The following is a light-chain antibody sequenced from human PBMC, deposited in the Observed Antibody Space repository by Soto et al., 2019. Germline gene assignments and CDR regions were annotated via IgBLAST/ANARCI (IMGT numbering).Light chain of an antibody. Sequence: NFMLTQPHSVSESPGKTVTISCTRSSCSIASNYVQWYQQRPGSAPTTVIYEDNQRPSGVPDRFSGSIDSSSNSASLTISGLKTEDEAGYYCQSYDSSNPWVFGGGTKLTVL. CDR1: SCSIASNY. CDR3: QSYDSSNPWV. J-gene: IGLJ3*02. V-gene: IGLV6-57*04. CDR2: EDN.